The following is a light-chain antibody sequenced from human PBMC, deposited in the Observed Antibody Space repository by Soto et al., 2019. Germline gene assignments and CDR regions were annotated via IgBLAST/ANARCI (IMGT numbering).Light chain of an antibody. Sequence: EIVWTQSPGTRSLSPGERATISGRASQSVSSTYIAWYQQKPCQAPRLLIYGASSRATGIPDRFSGRGSGTDFTPTISSLEPQDFAIYYCQQRQYWPTITFGQGTRLEIK. CDR3: QQRQYWPTIT. J-gene: IGKJ5*01. V-gene: IGKV3D-20*02. CDR1: QSVSSTY. CDR2: GAS.